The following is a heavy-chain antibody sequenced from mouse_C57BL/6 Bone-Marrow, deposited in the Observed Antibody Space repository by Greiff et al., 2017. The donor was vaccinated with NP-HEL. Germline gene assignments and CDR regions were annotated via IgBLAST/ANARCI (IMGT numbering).Heavy chain of an antibody. CDR2: ISDGGSYT. CDR1: GFTFSSYA. CDR3: ARDLDGYYPAWFAY. V-gene: IGHV5-4*01. Sequence: EVMLVESGGGLVKPGGSLKLSCAASGFTFSSYAMSWVRQTPEKRLEWVATISDGGSYTYYPDNVKGRFTISRDNAKNNLYLQMSHLKSEDTAMYYCARDLDGYYPAWFAYWGQGTLVTVSA. D-gene: IGHD2-3*01. J-gene: IGHJ3*01.